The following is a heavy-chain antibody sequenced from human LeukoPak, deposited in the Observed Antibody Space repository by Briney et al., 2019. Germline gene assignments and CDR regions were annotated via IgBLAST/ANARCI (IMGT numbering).Heavy chain of an antibody. D-gene: IGHD3-10*01. Sequence: PSETLSLTCIVSVGSMTRYYWSWLRQPPGKGLEGIGYIYYSGDTNYNPSLKSRVTISVDTSKNQFSLKLSSVTATDTAVYYCAREQGYYGSGLDYWGQGTLVTVSS. CDR1: VGSMTRYY. V-gene: IGHV4-59*01. CDR2: IYYSGDT. J-gene: IGHJ4*02. CDR3: AREQGYYGSGLDY.